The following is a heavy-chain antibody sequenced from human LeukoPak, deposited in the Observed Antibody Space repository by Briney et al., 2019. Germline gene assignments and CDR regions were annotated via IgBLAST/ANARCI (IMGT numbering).Heavy chain of an antibody. Sequence: GRSLRLSCAASGFTFDDYAMHWVRQAPGKGLEWVSGISWNSGSIDYADSVKGRFTISRDNAKNSLFLQMNSLRAEDTALYYCAKDDGATYSYFDHWGQGTLVTVSS. V-gene: IGHV3-9*01. CDR1: GFTFDDYA. CDR3: AKDDGATYSYFDH. CDR2: ISWNSGSI. D-gene: IGHD1-26*01. J-gene: IGHJ4*02.